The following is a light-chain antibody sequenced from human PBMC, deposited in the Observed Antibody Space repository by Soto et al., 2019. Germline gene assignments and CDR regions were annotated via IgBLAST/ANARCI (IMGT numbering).Light chain of an antibody. V-gene: IGKV1-39*01. CDR2: AAS. Sequence: DIQMTQSPSSLSASVGDRVTITCRASQSISSYLNWYQQKPGKAPKLLIYAASSLQSGVPSRFSGRGSGTDFTLTISALQPDDSATYYCQQYNTFWTFGQGTKVDI. CDR1: QSISSY. CDR3: QQYNTFWT. J-gene: IGKJ1*01.